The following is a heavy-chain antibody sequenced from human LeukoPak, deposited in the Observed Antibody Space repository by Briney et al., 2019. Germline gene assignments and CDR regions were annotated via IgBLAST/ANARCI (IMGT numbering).Heavy chain of an antibody. CDR2: IYHSGST. V-gene: IGHV4-38-2*02. CDR1: GYSISSGYY. CDR3: AMGMSYYYYMDV. D-gene: IGHD7-27*01. J-gene: IGHJ6*03. Sequence: SETLSLTCTVSGYSISSGYYWGWIRQPPGKGLEWIGSIYHSGSTYYNPSLKSRVTISVDTSKNQCSLKLSSVTAADTAVYYCAMGMSYYYYMDVWGKGTTVTVSS.